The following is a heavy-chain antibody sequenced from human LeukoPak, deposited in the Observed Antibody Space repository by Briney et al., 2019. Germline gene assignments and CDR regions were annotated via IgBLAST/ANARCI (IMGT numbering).Heavy chain of an antibody. Sequence: SETLSLTCAVYGGSFRGYYWSWIRQPPGKGREWIGEINHRGGTKYNPPLKSRVTISVDASTNQFSLNLRSATAADTAVYYCARRDILTGYSYWGQGTLVTVSS. CDR1: GGSFRGYY. CDR3: ARRDILTGYSY. J-gene: IGHJ4*02. CDR2: INHRGGT. D-gene: IGHD3-9*01. V-gene: IGHV4-34*01.